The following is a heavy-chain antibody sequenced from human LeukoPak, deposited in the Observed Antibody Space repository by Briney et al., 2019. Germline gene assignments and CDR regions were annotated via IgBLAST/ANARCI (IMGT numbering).Heavy chain of an antibody. CDR2: ISWNSGSI. CDR3: AKDIRGSGSYRMVDY. Sequence: GGSLRLSCAASGFTFDDYAMHWVRQAPGKGLEWVSGISWNSGSIGYADSVKGRFTISRDNAKNSLYLQMNSLRAEDTALYYCAKDIRGSGSYRMVDYWGQGTLVTVSS. V-gene: IGHV3-9*01. D-gene: IGHD3-10*01. CDR1: GFTFDDYA. J-gene: IGHJ4*02.